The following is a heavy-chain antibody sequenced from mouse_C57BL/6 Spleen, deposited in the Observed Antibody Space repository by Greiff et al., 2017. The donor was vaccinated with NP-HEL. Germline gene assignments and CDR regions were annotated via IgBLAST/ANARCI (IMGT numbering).Heavy chain of an antibody. J-gene: IGHJ4*01. Sequence: QVQLQQPGAELVKPGASVKLSCKASGYTFTSYWMHWVKQRPGQGLEWIGMIHPNSGSTNYNEKFKSKATQTVDKSSSTAYMQLSSLTSEDSAVYYCARAAIVGAMDYWGQGTSVTVSS. V-gene: IGHV1-64*01. CDR1: GYTFTSYW. D-gene: IGHD2-12*01. CDR3: ARAAIVGAMDY. CDR2: IHPNSGST.